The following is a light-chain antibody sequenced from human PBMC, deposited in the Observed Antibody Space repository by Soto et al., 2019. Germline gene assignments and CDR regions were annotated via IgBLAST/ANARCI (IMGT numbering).Light chain of an antibody. Sequence: DIVMTQSPDSLTVSLGERATINCKSSQSVLHSSNNKNTLAWYQQKPGQPPKLLIYWASARESGVPDRFSGSGSGTDFTLTISRLEPEDFAVYYCQLYGSSPKTFGQGTKVEV. V-gene: IGKV4-1*01. CDR3: QLYGSSPKT. CDR1: QSVLHSSNNKNT. J-gene: IGKJ1*01. CDR2: WAS.